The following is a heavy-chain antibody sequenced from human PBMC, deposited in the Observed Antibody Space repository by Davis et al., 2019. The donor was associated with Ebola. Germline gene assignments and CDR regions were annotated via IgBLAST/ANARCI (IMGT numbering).Heavy chain of an antibody. CDR1: GFTFSSYG. Sequence: GGSLRLSCGTSGFTFSSYGMNWVRQAPGKGLDWVSSISGSGDNTYYADSVKGRFTISRDNSKSTLYLQMTSLRADDTAVYYCAKGNRVTYQYDSGDDYWGQGTLVTVSS. CDR3: AKGNRVTYQYDSGDDY. CDR2: ISGSGDNT. V-gene: IGHV3-23*01. D-gene: IGHD3-22*01. J-gene: IGHJ4*02.